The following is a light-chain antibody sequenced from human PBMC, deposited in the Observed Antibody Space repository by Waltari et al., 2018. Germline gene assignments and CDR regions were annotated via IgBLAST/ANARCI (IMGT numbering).Light chain of an antibody. CDR2: AAS. Sequence: DIRMTQSPSSLSASVGDRVTITCRASESIDTYLNWYQHKPGKAPEPLIYAASILQGGVPSRFTGSGTGTYFTLIINSLQPEDFATYYCQQSYTTPFTFGPGTKVD. J-gene: IGKJ3*01. CDR3: QQSYTTPFT. V-gene: IGKV1-39*01. CDR1: ESIDTY.